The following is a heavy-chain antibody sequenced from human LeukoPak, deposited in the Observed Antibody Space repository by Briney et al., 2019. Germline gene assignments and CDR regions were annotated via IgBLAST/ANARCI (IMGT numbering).Heavy chain of an antibody. Sequence: GGSLRLSCVASGFTFSTYWMHWVRQAPGKGLVWVSRINSDGSNTDSVKGRFTIPRDNAKNTLYLQMNSLRAEDTAVYYCARDVVTAISWFDPWGQGTLVTVSS. V-gene: IGHV3-74*01. CDR2: INSDGS. CDR1: GFTFSTYW. J-gene: IGHJ5*02. CDR3: ARDVVTAISWFDP. D-gene: IGHD2-21*02.